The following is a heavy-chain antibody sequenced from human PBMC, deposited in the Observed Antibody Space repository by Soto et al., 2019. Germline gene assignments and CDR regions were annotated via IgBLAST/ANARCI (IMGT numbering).Heavy chain of an antibody. CDR3: AMVDNYVTPTPQDV. CDR2: ISPYSGNT. J-gene: IGHJ6*02. D-gene: IGHD3-16*01. CDR1: GYIFVNYG. Sequence: QVQLVQSGDEVRKPGSSVKVSCKASGYIFVNYGIAWVRQAPGQGLEWMGWISPYSGNTHYTRKVQGRLTMITDTSTSPAYVDLGSLTSDDPAVYYCAMVDNYVTPTPQDVWGQGTTVTVSS. V-gene: IGHV1-18*01.